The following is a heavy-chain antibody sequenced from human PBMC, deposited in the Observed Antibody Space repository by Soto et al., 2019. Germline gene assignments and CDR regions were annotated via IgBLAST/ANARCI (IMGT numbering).Heavy chain of an antibody. CDR1: GGSVSSGSYY. J-gene: IGHJ5*01. Sequence: SETLSLTCTVSGGSVSSGSYYWSWIRQPPGKGLEWIGEISHSGNTNYKSSLKNRVTISVDTSKNQLSLELTSVTAADTAVYYCAREGGATDNWFDSWGQGTLVTVSS. CDR2: ISHSGNT. V-gene: IGHV4-61*01. D-gene: IGHD3-16*01. CDR3: AREGGATDNWFDS.